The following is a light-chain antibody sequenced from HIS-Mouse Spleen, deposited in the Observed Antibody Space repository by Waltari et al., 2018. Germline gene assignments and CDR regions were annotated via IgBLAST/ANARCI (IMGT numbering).Light chain of an antibody. CDR3: SSYTSSSFNVV. CDR2: DVS. CDR1: SSYVGSYNC. Sequence: QSALTQPASVSGSPGQSITISCTGTSSYVGSYNCVPWYQQHPGKAPKLLIYDVSNRPSGVSNRFSGSKSGNTASLTISGLQAEDEADYYCSSYTSSSFNVVFGGGTKLTVL. V-gene: IGLV2-14*03. J-gene: IGLJ2*01.